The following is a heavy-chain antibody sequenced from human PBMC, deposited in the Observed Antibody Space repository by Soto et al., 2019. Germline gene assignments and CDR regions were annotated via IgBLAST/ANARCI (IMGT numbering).Heavy chain of an antibody. Sequence: QLQLQESGPGLVKPSETLSLTCTVSGGSISSSSYYWGWIRQPPGKGLEWIGSIYYSGSTYYNPSLKSRVTISVDTSQTQSSLKLGSVTAADTAVYYCARSAGSYYELLGPRYFDYWGQGTLVTVSS. CDR3: ARSAGSYYELLGPRYFDY. D-gene: IGHD1-26*01. J-gene: IGHJ4*02. CDR2: IYYSGST. V-gene: IGHV4-39*01. CDR1: GGSISSSSYY.